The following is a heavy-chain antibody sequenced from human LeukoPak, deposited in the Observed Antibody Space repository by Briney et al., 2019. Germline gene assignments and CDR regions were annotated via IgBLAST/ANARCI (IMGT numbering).Heavy chain of an antibody. V-gene: IGHV3-7*05. D-gene: IGHD6-13*01. CDR2: IKQDGSET. CDR3: ARDPYSSSWSYGMDV. CDR1: GFTFSNYW. J-gene: IGHJ6*02. Sequence: GGSLRLSCAASGFTFSNYWMSWVRQTPEKGLEWVANIKQDGSETVYVDSVKGRFTISRDNAQSSLYLQMNSLRAEDTAVYYCARDPYSSSWSYGMDVWGQGTAVTVSS.